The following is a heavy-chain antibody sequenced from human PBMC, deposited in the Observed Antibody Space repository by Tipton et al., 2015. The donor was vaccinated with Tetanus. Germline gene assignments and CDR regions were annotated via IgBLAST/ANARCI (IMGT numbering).Heavy chain of an antibody. V-gene: IGHV4-30-4*08. CDR1: GGSISSGGYY. D-gene: IGHD3-9*01. J-gene: IGHJ4*02. Sequence: TLSLTCTVSGGSISSGGYYWSWIRQHPGKGLEWIGDIYYSVSTYYNPSLKSRVTISVDTSKNQLSLNLRSVTAGDTATYYCVGGDGSGYRFDYWGQGALVTGSS. CDR3: VGGDGSGYRFDY. CDR2: IYYSVST.